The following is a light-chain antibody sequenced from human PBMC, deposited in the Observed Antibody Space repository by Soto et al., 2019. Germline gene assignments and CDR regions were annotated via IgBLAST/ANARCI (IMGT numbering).Light chain of an antibody. CDR1: RSNIGAGYD. Sequence: QSVLTQPPSVSGAPGQRVTISCTGSRSNIGAGYDVHWYQQLPGTAPKLLIYGNSNRPSGVPDRFSGSKSGTSASLDITGRQAEDEADYYCQSYDSSLSGVVFGGGTQLTVL. V-gene: IGLV1-40*01. CDR2: GNS. J-gene: IGLJ2*01. CDR3: QSYDSSLSGVV.